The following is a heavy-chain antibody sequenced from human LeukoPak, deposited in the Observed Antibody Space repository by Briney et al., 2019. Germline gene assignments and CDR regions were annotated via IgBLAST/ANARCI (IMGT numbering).Heavy chain of an antibody. CDR3: AKFHVNFISGWLRSFDY. D-gene: IGHD6-19*01. V-gene: IGHV3-23*01. CDR1: GFTFSSYA. CDR2: ISGSGGST. Sequence: GGSLRLSCAASGFTFSSYAMSWVRQAPGKGLEWVSAISGSGGSTYYADSVKGRYTISRDNSKNTLYLQMNSLRAEDTAIYYCAKFHVNFISGWLRSFDYWGQGTLVTVSS. J-gene: IGHJ4*02.